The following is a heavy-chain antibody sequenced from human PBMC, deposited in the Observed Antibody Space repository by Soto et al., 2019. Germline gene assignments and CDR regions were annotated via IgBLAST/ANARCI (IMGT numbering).Heavy chain of an antibody. Sequence: SETLSLTCTVSGGSITTSSYFWGWIRQPPGKGLEWIGDIYYVGSTFYNPSLKSRVTISVDTSKSQFSLNLNSVTAADTAVYYCARVGWGYCISTSCPTNWFDPWGQGTLVTVS. V-gene: IGHV4-39*01. CDR3: ARVGWGYCISTSCPTNWFDP. CDR1: GGSITTSSYF. CDR2: IYYVGST. J-gene: IGHJ5*02. D-gene: IGHD2-2*01.